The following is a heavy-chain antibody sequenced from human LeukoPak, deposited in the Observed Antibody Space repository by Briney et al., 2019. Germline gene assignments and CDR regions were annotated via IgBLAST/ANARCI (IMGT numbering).Heavy chain of an antibody. V-gene: IGHV3-33*01. CDR3: ARDGRFRAITTVRGVMGGFGFDY. D-gene: IGHD3-10*01. Sequence: GGSLRLSCAASGFTFSSYGMHWVRQAPGKGLEWVAVIWYDGSNKYYADSVKGRFTISRDNSKNTLYLQMNSLRAEDTAVYYCARDGRFRAITTVRGVMGGFGFDYWGQGTLVTVSS. J-gene: IGHJ4*02. CDR2: IWYDGSNK. CDR1: GFTFSSYG.